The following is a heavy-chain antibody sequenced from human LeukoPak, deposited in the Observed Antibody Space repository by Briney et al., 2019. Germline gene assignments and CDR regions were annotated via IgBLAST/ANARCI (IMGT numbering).Heavy chain of an antibody. CDR3: ARLGAASYDILTGFSWFDP. D-gene: IGHD3-9*01. CDR2: IYYSGST. CDR1: GGSISSYY. J-gene: IGHJ5*02. Sequence: SETLSLTCTVSGGSISSYYWSWLRQPPGKGLEWIGYIYYSGSTNYNPSLKSRVTISVDTSKNQFSLKLSSVTAADTAVYYCARLGAASYDILTGFSWFDPWGQGTLVTVSS. V-gene: IGHV4-59*12.